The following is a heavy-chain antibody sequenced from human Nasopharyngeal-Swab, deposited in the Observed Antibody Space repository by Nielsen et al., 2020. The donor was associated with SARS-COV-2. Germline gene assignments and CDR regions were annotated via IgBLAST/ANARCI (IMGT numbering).Heavy chain of an antibody. CDR1: GGSISSSNW. J-gene: IGHJ4*02. CDR3: ARGRGYCSSTSCSYYFDY. CDR2: IYHSGST. D-gene: IGHD2-2*01. Sequence: SETLSLTCAVSGGSISSSNWWSWVRQPPGKGLEWIGEIYHSGSTNYNPSLKSRVTISVDKSKNQFSLKLSSVTAADTAVYYCARGRGYCSSTSCSYYFDYWGQGTLVTVSP. V-gene: IGHV4-4*02.